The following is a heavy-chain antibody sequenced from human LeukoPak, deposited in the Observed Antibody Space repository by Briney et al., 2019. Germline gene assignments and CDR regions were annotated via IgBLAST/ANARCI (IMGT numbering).Heavy chain of an antibody. V-gene: IGHV3-23*01. D-gene: IGHD3-22*01. CDR1: GLTFSSYA. J-gene: IGHJ4*02. CDR2: ISGSGGST. Sequence: QSGGSLTLSCAASGLTFSSYAMSWVRPAPGKGLEWVSAISGSGGSTYYAGSVKGRFTISRDNSKNTLYLQMNSLRAEDTAVYYCAKDFSLYYDSSGYFDYWGQGTLVTVSS. CDR3: AKDFSLYYDSSGYFDY.